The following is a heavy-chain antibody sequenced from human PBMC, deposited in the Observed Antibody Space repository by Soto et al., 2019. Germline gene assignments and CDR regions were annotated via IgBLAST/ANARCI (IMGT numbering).Heavy chain of an antibody. Sequence: SGPTAGEPTQTLTLTCTFSAFSLSTGGVGVGWIRQPPGKALEWLALIYWDDDKRYSPSLRSRLTITKDTSKNQVVLTMTNMDPVDTATYYCIQSRCGGDCLQSYASYYYYGMDVWGQGTTVTVSS. CDR3: IQSRCGGDCLQSYASYYYYGMDV. D-gene: IGHD2-21*02. CDR2: IYWDDDK. CDR1: AFSLSTGGVG. J-gene: IGHJ6*02. V-gene: IGHV2-5*02.